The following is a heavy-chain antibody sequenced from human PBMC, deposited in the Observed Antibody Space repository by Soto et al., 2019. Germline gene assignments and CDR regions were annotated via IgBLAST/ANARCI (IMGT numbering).Heavy chain of an antibody. V-gene: IGHV4-39*05. CDR3: ATFVVPASRPTGFDF. J-gene: IGHJ4*02. Sequence: PSDTPSLSCTVSGGSISTSNYYWGWVRKPPGKGLEWIGNIYYSGTTYYNPSLKSRVTISVDTSKNQFSLKLNSVTAADTAVYFCATFVVPASRPTGFDFCGPGILVTGSA. CDR1: GGSISTSNYY. CDR2: IYYSGTT. D-gene: IGHD2-21*02.